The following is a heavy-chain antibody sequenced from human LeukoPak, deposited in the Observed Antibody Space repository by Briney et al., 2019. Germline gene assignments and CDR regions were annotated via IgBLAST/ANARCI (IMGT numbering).Heavy chain of an antibody. D-gene: IGHD2-21*01. CDR2: LNTDGSNT. CDR3: ARGAVAPDT. CDR1: GFTFSSSW. Sequence: GGSLRLSCVGSGFTFSSSWIHWVRQVPGKGLVWVSRLNTDGSNTAYADSVEGRFTLSSDNAKNTVYSQMNSLRDDDTGLYYCARGAVAPDTWGQGTLVIVSS. J-gene: IGHJ4*02. V-gene: IGHV3-74*01.